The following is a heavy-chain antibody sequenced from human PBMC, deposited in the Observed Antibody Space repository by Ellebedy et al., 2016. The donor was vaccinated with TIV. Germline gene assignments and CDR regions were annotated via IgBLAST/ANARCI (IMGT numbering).Heavy chain of an antibody. Sequence: GESLKISCAASGFTVTTNYMNWVRQAPGKGLEWVAVISYDITNRYYADAVKGRFTISRDNSNNTLYLQIDNLRAEDTAVYYCAKERHSRWVGPTYFDYWGPGTLVTVSS. CDR1: GFTVTTNY. J-gene: IGHJ4*02. CDR2: ISYDITNR. D-gene: IGHD1-26*01. V-gene: IGHV3-30*18. CDR3: AKERHSRWVGPTYFDY.